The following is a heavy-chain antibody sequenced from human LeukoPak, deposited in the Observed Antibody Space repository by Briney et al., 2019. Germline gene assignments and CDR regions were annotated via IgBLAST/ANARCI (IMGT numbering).Heavy chain of an antibody. D-gene: IGHD2-15*01. V-gene: IGHV1-2*02. J-gene: IGHJ3*02. CDR1: GYTFTGYY. Sequence: VASVKVSCKASGYTFTGYYMHWVRQAPGQGLEWMGWINPNSGGTNYAQKFQGRVTMTRDTSISTAYMELSRLRSDDTAVYYCARDGYCSGGSCYIDAFDIWGQGTMVTVSS. CDR2: INPNSGGT. CDR3: ARDGYCSGGSCYIDAFDI.